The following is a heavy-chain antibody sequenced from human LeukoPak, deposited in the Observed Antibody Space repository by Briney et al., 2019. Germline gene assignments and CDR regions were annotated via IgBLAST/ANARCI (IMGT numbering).Heavy chain of an antibody. V-gene: IGHV1-69*13. J-gene: IGHJ3*02. Sequence: GASVKVSCKASGGTFSSYAISWVRQAPGQGLEWMGGIIPIFGTANYAQKFQGRVTITADESTSTAYMELSSLRSEDTAVYYCARVVPMVRVAPVAAFDIWGQGTMVTVSS. D-gene: IGHD3-10*01. CDR1: GGTFSSYA. CDR3: ARVVPMVRVAPVAAFDI. CDR2: IIPIFGTA.